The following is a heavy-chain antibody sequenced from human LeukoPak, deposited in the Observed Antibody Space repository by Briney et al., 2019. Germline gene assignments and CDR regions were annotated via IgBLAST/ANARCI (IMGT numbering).Heavy chain of an antibody. V-gene: IGHV3-66*01. Sequence: GSLRLSCAASGFTVSSNYMSWVRQAPGKGLEWVSVIYSGGSTYYADSVKGRFTISRDISKNTLYLQMNSLRAEDTAVYYCARDAEGIDAFDIWGQGTMVTVSS. CDR1: GFTVSSNY. CDR3: ARDAEGIDAFDI. J-gene: IGHJ3*02. CDR2: IYSGGST.